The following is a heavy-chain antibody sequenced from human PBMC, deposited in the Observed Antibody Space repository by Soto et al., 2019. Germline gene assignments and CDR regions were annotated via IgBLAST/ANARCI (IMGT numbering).Heavy chain of an antibody. CDR3: AKVPHLQQLVRDRIFFAY. Sequence: EVQLLESGGGLVQPGGSLRLSCAASGFTFSSYAMSWVRQAPGKGLEWVSAISGSGGSTYYADSVKGRFTISRDNAKNTLYLQMHSLSAEDTAVDYCAKVPHLQQLVRDRIFFAYGGQGTLVTVSS. D-gene: IGHD6-13*01. V-gene: IGHV3-23*01. CDR2: ISGSGGST. CDR1: GFTFSSYA. J-gene: IGHJ4*02.